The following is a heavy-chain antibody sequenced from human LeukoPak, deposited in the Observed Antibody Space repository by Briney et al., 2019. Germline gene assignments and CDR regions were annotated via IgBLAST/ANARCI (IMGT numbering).Heavy chain of an antibody. D-gene: IGHD3-10*01. V-gene: IGHV3-48*04. Sequence: GGSLRLSCAASGFTFSSYIMNWVRQAPGKGLEWVSYISSSSSTIYYADSVKGRFTISRDNAKNSLWLQMDSLRAEDTAVYYCARGSLLWFGELPFDPWGQGTLVTVSS. CDR3: ARGSLLWFGELPFDP. CDR2: ISSSSSTI. CDR1: GFTFSSYI. J-gene: IGHJ5*02.